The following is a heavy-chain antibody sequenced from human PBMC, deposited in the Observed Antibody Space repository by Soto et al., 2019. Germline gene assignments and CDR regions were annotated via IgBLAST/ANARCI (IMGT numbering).Heavy chain of an antibody. Sequence: EVQLVESGGGLVQPGGSLRLSCAASGFTLSRYWMHWVRQAPGKGLVWVSRINSDGSSTSYADSVKGRFTISRDNAKNTLYLQMNRLRAEDTAVYYCARGGSLNWYFDLWGRGTLVTVSS. V-gene: IGHV3-74*01. D-gene: IGHD1-26*01. CDR2: INSDGSST. CDR3: ARGGSLNWYFDL. J-gene: IGHJ2*01. CDR1: GFTLSRYW.